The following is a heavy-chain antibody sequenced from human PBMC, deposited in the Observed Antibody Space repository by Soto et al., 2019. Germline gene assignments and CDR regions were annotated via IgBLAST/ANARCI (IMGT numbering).Heavy chain of an antibody. CDR2: IYYTGST. CDR1: GGSIRSDDYH. J-gene: IGHJ4*02. D-gene: IGHD2-15*01. CDR3: AVCRGFSNYYFDS. V-gene: IGHV4-30-4*01. Sequence: SETLSLTCTVSGGSIRSDDYHWSWIRQPPGKGLEWIGYIYYTGSTYYNPSLKSRINISGDTSKNQFSLKLSSVTAADTAVYYCAVCRGFSNYYFDSWGQGTLVTVYS.